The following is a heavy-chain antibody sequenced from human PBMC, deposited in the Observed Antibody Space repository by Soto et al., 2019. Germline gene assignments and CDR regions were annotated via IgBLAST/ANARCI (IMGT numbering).Heavy chain of an antibody. Sequence: QLQLQESGPGLVKPSETLSLTCTVSGGSISSSSYYWGWIRQPPGKGLEWIGSIYYSGSTYYNPSLKSRVPISVDTSKNQFSLKLSSVTAADTAVYYCARLTRYSSSWYMWSGGGMDVWGQGTTVTVSS. D-gene: IGHD6-13*01. J-gene: IGHJ6*02. CDR1: GGSISSSSYY. V-gene: IGHV4-39*01. CDR3: ARLTRYSSSWYMWSGGGMDV. CDR2: IYYSGST.